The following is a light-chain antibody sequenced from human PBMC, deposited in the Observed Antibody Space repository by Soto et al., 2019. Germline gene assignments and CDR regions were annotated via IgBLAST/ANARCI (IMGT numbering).Light chain of an antibody. Sequence: QSALTQPASVSGSPGQSITISCTGTSSDIGSYNLVSWYQQHPGKAPKLIIYEGNERPSGVSNRFSGSKSGNTASLTISGLQTEDEADYYCCSYAGDSTTFGGGTKLTVL. CDR2: EGN. J-gene: IGLJ2*01. V-gene: IGLV2-23*01. CDR1: SSDIGSYNL. CDR3: CSYAGDSTT.